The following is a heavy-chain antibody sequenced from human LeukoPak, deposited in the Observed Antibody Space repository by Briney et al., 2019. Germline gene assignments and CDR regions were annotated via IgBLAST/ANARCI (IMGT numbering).Heavy chain of an antibody. CDR3: ANYYGGTAYYFDY. CDR1: GFTFSDYY. CDR2: ISGSGDNT. J-gene: IGHJ4*02. Sequence: GGSLRLSCAASGFTFSDYYMSWVRQAPEKGLEWVSGISGSGDNTIYADSVKGRFTISRDNSKNTLFLQINSLRADDTAVYYCANYYGGTAYYFDYWGQGTLVTVSS. V-gene: IGHV3-23*01. D-gene: IGHD4-23*01.